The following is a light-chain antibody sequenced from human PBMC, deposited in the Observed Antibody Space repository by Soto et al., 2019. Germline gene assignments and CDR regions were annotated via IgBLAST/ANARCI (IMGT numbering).Light chain of an antibody. CDR1: TSNIGAGYD. V-gene: IGLV1-40*01. CDR3: QSYDSSLSGDV. J-gene: IGLJ1*01. CDR2: GNS. Sequence: QSVLTQLPSVSGAPGQRVTISCTGSTSNIGAGYDVHWYQQLPGTAPKLLIYGNSNRPSGVPDRFSGSKSGTSASLAITGLQAEDEADYDCQSYDSSLSGDVFGTGTKLTVL.